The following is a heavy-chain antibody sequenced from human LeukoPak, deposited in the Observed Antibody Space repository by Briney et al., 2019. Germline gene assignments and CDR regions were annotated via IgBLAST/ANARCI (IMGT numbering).Heavy chain of an antibody. D-gene: IGHD3-10*01. J-gene: IGHJ4*02. CDR2: VFHSGGT. Sequence: SETLSLTCAVSGYSISSNYYWGWIRQPPGKGLEWIGNVFHSGGTYYNPSLKSRVTISVDTSKNQFSLELSSVTAADTAVYYCARVTMVRGVIHFDYWGQGTLVTVSS. CDR3: ARVTMVRGVIHFDY. V-gene: IGHV4-38-2*01. CDR1: GYSISSNYY.